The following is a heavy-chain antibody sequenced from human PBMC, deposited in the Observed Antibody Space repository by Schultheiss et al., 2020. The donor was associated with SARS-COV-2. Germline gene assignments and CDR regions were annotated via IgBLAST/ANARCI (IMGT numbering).Heavy chain of an antibody. CDR2: IYYSGST. J-gene: IGHJ4*02. Sequence: SETLSLTCTVSGYSISSGYYWGWIRQPPGKGLEWIGYIYYSGSTYYNPSLKSRVTISVDTSKNQFSLKLSSVTAADTAVYYCARDIWTTWERGDDYWGQGTLVTVSS. D-gene: IGHD4-17*01. V-gene: IGHV4-38-2*02. CDR1: GYSISSGYY. CDR3: ARDIWTTWERGDDY.